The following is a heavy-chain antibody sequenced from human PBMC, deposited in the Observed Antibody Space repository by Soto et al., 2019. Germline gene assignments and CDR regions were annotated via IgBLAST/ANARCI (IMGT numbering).Heavy chain of an antibody. CDR3: ARVAQYSSGWTPFDY. Sequence: PSETLSLTCTASGGSISSSSYNWDWIRQPPGKGLEWIGSVYYSGNTYYNPSLTGRVTISADMSKNQFSLRLSSVTAADTAVYYCARVAQYSSGWTPFDYWGQGTLVTVSS. CDR2: VYYSGNT. J-gene: IGHJ4*02. CDR1: GGSISSSSYN. V-gene: IGHV4-39*01. D-gene: IGHD6-19*01.